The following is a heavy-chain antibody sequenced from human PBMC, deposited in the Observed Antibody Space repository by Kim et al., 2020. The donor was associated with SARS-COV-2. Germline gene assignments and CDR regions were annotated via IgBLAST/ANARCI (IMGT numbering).Heavy chain of an antibody. V-gene: IGHV3-23*01. Sequence: GGSLRLSCVASGFTFSSYDMSWVRQAPGKGLEWVSGISGTGHSTYYADSVKGRFTISRDNSKNTVYLQMNSLRAEDTAIYYCAGPRYYFDYWGQGTLVTVSS. CDR3: AGPRYYFDY. CDR1: GFTFSSYD. J-gene: IGHJ4*02. D-gene: IGHD1-20*01. CDR2: ISGTGHST.